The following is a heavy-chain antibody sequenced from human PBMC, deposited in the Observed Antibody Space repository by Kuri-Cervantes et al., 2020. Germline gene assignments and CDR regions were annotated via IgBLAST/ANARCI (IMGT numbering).Heavy chain of an antibody. J-gene: IGHJ6*03. Sequence: ASVKVSCKASGYTFVGYYINWVRQAPGQGLEWMGWIITNSGGTKYAQKFQGRVTMTRDTSTSTAYMELRSLRSDDTAVYYCARLVTHYYYMDVWGKGTTVTVSS. D-gene: IGHD4-23*01. CDR3: ARLVTHYYYMDV. CDR1: GYTFVGYY. V-gene: IGHV1-2*02. CDR2: IITNSGGT.